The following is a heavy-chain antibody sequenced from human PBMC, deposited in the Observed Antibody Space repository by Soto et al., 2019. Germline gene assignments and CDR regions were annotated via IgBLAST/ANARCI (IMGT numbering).Heavy chain of an antibody. J-gene: IGHJ6*02. CDR3: ARDIDNRDYYYGLDV. Sequence: PGGSLRLSCVASGFVFKNYEMNWVRQAPGKGLEWISYISNSGNTIYVADSMRGRFTISRDNAKNSLFLQMNSLRADDTAVYYCARDIDNRDYYYGLDVWGQGPTFPVSS. CDR1: GFVFKNYE. V-gene: IGHV3-48*03. CDR2: ISNSGNTI. D-gene: IGHD1-20*01.